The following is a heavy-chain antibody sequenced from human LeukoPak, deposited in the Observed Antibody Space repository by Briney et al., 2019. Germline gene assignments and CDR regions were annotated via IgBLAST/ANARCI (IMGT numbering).Heavy chain of an antibody. V-gene: IGHV4-59*12. Sequence: SETLSLTCILSGGSISPYYWNWIRQPPGKGLEWIGYIHYSENTNYNPSLKSRVTISVDTSKNQFSLKLSSVTAADTAVYYCARERFLEWLSVPYYFDYWGQGTLVTVSS. J-gene: IGHJ4*02. D-gene: IGHD3-3*01. CDR1: GGSISPYY. CDR3: ARERFLEWLSVPYYFDY. CDR2: IHYSENT.